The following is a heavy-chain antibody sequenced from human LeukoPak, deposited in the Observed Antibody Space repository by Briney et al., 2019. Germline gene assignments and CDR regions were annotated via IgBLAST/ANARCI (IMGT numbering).Heavy chain of an antibody. CDR3: SKGHSTTYTGYFDY. J-gene: IGHJ4*02. CDR1: RFTFSNYA. CDR2: ISYDGSNK. V-gene: IGHV3-30*18. D-gene: IGHD1-1*01. Sequence: GGSLRLSCVASRFTFSNYAMNWVRQAPGKGLEWVAFISYDGSNKYYADSVKGRFTISRDNSKNTLYLQINSLRAEDTAAYYCSKGHSTTYTGYFDYWGQGTLVTVSS.